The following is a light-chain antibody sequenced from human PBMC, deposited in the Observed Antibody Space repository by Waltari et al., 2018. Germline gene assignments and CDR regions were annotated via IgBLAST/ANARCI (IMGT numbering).Light chain of an antibody. Sequence: QSALTQPASVSGSPGQPITISCTGTSSDFGMYNYVSWYQQHPGKAPKLIIYDVTHRPSGVSNRFSGSKSGNTASLTISGLQAEDEADYYCSSYMDSTTLELFGGGTSLTVL. CDR1: SSDFGMYNY. V-gene: IGLV2-14*03. CDR2: DVT. J-gene: IGLJ2*01. CDR3: SSYMDSTTLEL.